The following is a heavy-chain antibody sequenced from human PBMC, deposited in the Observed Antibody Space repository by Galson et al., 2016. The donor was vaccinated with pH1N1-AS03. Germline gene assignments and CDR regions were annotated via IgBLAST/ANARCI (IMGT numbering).Heavy chain of an antibody. CDR3: ARDPRGPCSSATCATTYFFGMEV. J-gene: IGHJ6*02. CDR2: INPNSGVT. D-gene: IGHD4-11*01. CDR1: GYIFTGFY. Sequence: SVKVSCKASGYIFTGFYVHWVRQAPGQGLEWMGWINPNSGVTNYAQKFQAWVTMTGDTSISTAYMELYGLKSDDTAVYYCARDPRGPCSSATCATTYFFGMEVWGQGTAVIVS. V-gene: IGHV1-2*04.